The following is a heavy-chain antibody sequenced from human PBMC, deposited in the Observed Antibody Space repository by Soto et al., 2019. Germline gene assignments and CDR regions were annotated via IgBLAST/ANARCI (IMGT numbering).Heavy chain of an antibody. V-gene: IGHV2-5*02. CDR2: SYWDDDK. D-gene: IGHD1-26*01. Sequence: QITLKESGPTLVKPTETLTLSCTFSGFSLSTSGVGVAWIRPLTGKYLEWLALSYWDDDKRYSPSLKSRLTIRHDTSNNQLVRTMTNMDPVDTATYYCAHNLAPSWSSNYWGQGTLVTVSA. J-gene: IGHJ4*02. CDR1: GFSLSTSGVG. CDR3: AHNLAPSWSSNY.